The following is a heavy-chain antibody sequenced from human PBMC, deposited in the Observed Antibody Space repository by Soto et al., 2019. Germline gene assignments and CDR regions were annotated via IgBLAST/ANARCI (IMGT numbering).Heavy chain of an antibody. CDR2: IYYSGST. CDR1: GGSISSYY. J-gene: IGHJ6*02. D-gene: IGHD6-13*01. CDR3: ARDVIAAAGTDYYYYGMDV. Sequence: SETLSLTCTVSGGSISSYYWSWIRQPPGKGLEWIGYIYYSGSTNYNPSLKSRVTISVDTSKNQFSLKLSSVTAADTAVYYCARDVIAAAGTDYYYYGMDVWGQGTTVTVS. V-gene: IGHV4-59*01.